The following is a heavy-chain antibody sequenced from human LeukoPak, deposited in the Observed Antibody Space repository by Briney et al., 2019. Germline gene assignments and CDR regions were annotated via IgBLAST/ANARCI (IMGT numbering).Heavy chain of an antibody. D-gene: IGHD6-13*01. CDR3: AREYRSSWYLNWFDP. CDR2: IYHSGST. V-gene: IGHV4-38-2*02. CDR1: GYSISSGYY. Sequence: SETLSLTCTVSGYSISSGYYWGWIRQAPGKGLEWIGSIYHSGSTYYNPSLKSRVTISVDTSKNQFSLKLSSVTATDTAVYYCAREYRSSWYLNWFDPWGQGTLVTVSS. J-gene: IGHJ5*02.